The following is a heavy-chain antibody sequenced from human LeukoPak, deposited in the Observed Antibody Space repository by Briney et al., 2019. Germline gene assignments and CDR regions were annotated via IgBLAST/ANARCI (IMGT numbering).Heavy chain of an antibody. D-gene: IGHD2/OR15-2a*01. CDR3: ARDSTAYWYFDL. CDR2: IYSGGST. Sequence: GGSLRLSCAASGFTFSNYAMSWVRQAPGKGLEWVSVIYSGGSTYYADFVKGRSIISRDNLKNTLYLQMNSLRAEDTAVYYCARDSTAYWYFDLWGRGTLVTVSS. J-gene: IGHJ2*01. CDR1: GFTFSNYA. V-gene: IGHV3-66*01.